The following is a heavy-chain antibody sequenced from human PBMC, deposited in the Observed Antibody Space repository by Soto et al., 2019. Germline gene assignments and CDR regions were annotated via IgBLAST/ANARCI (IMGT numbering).Heavy chain of an antibody. CDR1: GFTFSSYG. Sequence: PGGSLRLSCAASGFTFSSYGMHWVRQAPGKGLEWVAVISYDGSNKYYADSVKGRFTISRDNSKNTLYLQMNSLRAEDTAVYYCAKERSPRSLYYFDYWGQGTLVTVSS. J-gene: IGHJ4*02. V-gene: IGHV3-30*18. CDR2: ISYDGSNK. CDR3: AKERSPRSLYYFDY.